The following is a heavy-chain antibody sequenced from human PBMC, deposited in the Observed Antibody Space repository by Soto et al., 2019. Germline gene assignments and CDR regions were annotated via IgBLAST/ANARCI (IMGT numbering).Heavy chain of an antibody. D-gene: IGHD6-13*01. V-gene: IGHV3-30-3*01. CDR1: GFTFSSYA. Sequence: GGSLGISCAASGFTFSSYAMPWVRQAPGKGLKWVAVISYDGSNKYYADSVKGRFTISRDISKNTLYLQMNSLRAEDTAGYYCVRANSRISALDYWCQGTLLTVSS. CDR2: ISYDGSNK. CDR3: VRANSRISALDY. J-gene: IGHJ4*02.